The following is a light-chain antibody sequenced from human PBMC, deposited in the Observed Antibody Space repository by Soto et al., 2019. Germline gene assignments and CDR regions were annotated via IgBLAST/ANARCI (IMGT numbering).Light chain of an antibody. Sequence: SLLYLPASLSGSPGQSITISCTGTSSDVGGYNYVSWYQQYPGKAPKLMIYDVSNRPSGVSNRFSGSKSGNTASLTISGLQAEDEADYFCSSYTGSSTYVFGTGTKVTVL. CDR1: SSDVGGYNY. CDR3: SSYTGSSTYV. V-gene: IGLV2-14*03. CDR2: DVS. J-gene: IGLJ1*01.